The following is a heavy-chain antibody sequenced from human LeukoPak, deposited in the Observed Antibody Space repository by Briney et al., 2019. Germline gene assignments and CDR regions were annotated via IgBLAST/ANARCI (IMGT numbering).Heavy chain of an antibody. J-gene: IGHJ4*02. CDR1: GFSFSNYG. CDR3: AKDDRLLRFLH. CDR2: IIGSGGTT. Sequence: GGSLRLSCAASGFSFSNYGMNWVRQAPGKGLEWVSGIIGSGGTTYYADSVKGRFTISRDNSKNTVYLQINNLRDEDTAVYYCAKDDRLLRFLHWGQGTLVTVSS. V-gene: IGHV3-23*01. D-gene: IGHD3-16*01.